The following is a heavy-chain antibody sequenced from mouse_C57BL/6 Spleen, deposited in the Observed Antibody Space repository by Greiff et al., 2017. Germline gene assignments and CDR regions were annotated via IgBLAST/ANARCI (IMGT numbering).Heavy chain of an antibody. Sequence: QVTLKESGPGLLQPSQTLSLTCSFSGFSLSTFGMGVGWIRQPSGKGLEWLAHIWWDDDKYYNPALKSRLTISKDTSKNQVFLKIANVDTADTATYYCARIADYYGSSYWYFDVWGTGTTVTVSS. CDR1: GFSLSTFGMG. D-gene: IGHD1-1*01. V-gene: IGHV8-8*01. J-gene: IGHJ1*03. CDR3: ARIADYYGSSYWYFDV. CDR2: IWWDDDK.